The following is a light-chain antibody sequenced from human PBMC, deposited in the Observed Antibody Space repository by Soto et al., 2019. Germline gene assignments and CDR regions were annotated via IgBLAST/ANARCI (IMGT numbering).Light chain of an antibody. V-gene: IGKV3-15*01. Sequence: EIVMTQSPATLSVSPGERATLSCRASQTVGVNLAWYQQKPGQAPRLLIYGTSTRATGISARFSGSGSGTEFALTIRSLQSEDFAVYYGQQYNKWRLTFGGGTKVEIK. CDR2: GTS. CDR1: QTVGVN. J-gene: IGKJ4*01. CDR3: QQYNKWRLT.